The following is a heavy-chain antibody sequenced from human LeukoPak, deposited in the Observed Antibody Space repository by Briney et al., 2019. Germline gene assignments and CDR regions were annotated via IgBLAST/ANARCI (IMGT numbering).Heavy chain of an antibody. CDR1: GFTFDDYA. V-gene: IGHV3-9*03. CDR3: AKDEFVASDFTGAFDI. D-gene: IGHD2-8*02. CDR2: ISWNSVTI. J-gene: IGHJ3*02. Sequence: GGSLRLSCAASGFTFDDYAMHWARQAPGKGLEWVSGISWNSVTIVYADSVKGRFTISRDNAKNSLYLQMDSPRAEDMALYYCAKDEFVASDFTGAFDIWGQGTMVTVSS.